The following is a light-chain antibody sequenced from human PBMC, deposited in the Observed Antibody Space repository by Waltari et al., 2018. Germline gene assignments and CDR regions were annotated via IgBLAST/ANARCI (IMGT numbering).Light chain of an antibody. Sequence: EIVLTQSPGTLSLSPGERATLSCRASQSVSSSHLAWYQQKPGQAPRLLIYGASRRATGFPDRFSGSGSGTDFTLTISRLEPEDFAVYYCQLYGDSPWTFGQGTKVEIK. CDR1: QSVSSSH. CDR3: QLYGDSPWT. CDR2: GAS. J-gene: IGKJ1*01. V-gene: IGKV3-20*01.